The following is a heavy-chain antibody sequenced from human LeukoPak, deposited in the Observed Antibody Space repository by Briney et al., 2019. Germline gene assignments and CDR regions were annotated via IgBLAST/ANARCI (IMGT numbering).Heavy chain of an antibody. J-gene: IGHJ4*02. CDR2: IYYSGST. Sequence: PSETLSLTCTVSGGSISSGGYYWSWIRQHPGKGLEWIGYIYYSGSTYYNPSLKSRVTMSVDTSKNQFSLKLSSVTAADTAVYHCAGGGQWLAFDYWGQGTLVTVSS. V-gene: IGHV4-31*03. D-gene: IGHD6-19*01. CDR1: GGSISSGGYY. CDR3: AGGGQWLAFDY.